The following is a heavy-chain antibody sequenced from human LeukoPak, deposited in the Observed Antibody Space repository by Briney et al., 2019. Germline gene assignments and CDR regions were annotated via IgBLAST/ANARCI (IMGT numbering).Heavy chain of an antibody. J-gene: IGHJ4*02. Sequence: SETLSLTCTVSGDFISINYNWGWIRQPPGKGLEWIGSIFYSGATYYSPSLKSRVTISVDTSKNQFSLKLSSMTAADTAVYYCVRHRQWLLFPDYWGQGTLVTVSS. CDR1: GDFISINYN. V-gene: IGHV4-39*01. CDR3: VRHRQWLLFPDY. CDR2: IFYSGAT. D-gene: IGHD6-19*01.